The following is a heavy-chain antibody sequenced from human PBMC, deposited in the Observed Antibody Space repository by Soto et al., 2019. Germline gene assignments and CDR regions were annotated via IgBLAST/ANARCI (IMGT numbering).Heavy chain of an antibody. CDR1: GFTFSSYS. Sequence: GGSLRLSCAASGFTFSSYSMNWVRQAPGKGLEWVSSISSSSSYIYYADSVKGRFTISRDNAKNSLYLQMNSLRAEDTAVYYCARDHIPQNFPIGYCSSTSCHFDYWGQGTLVTVSS. V-gene: IGHV3-21*01. CDR2: ISSSSSYI. CDR3: ARDHIPQNFPIGYCSSTSCHFDY. J-gene: IGHJ4*02. D-gene: IGHD2-2*01.